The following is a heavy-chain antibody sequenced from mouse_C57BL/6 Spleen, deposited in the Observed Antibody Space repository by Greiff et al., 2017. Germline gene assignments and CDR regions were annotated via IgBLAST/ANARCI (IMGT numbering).Heavy chain of an antibody. Sequence: VQLQQPGAELVMPGASVKLSCKASGYTFTSYWMHWVKQRPGQGLEWIGEIDPSDSYTNYNQKFKGKSTLTVDKSSSTAYMQLSSLTSEDSAVYYCARRGSSGYWDYWGQGTTLTVSS. V-gene: IGHV1-69*01. J-gene: IGHJ2*01. CDR2: IDPSDSYT. CDR3: ARRGSSGYWDY. D-gene: IGHD3-2*02. CDR1: GYTFTSYW.